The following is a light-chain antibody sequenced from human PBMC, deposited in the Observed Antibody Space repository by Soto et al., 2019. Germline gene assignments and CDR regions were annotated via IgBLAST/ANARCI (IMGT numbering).Light chain of an antibody. CDR3: QSYYSSLSGVV. J-gene: IGLJ2*01. CDR1: SSNIGAGYD. V-gene: IGLV1-40*01. Sequence: QSVLTQPPSVSGAPGQRVTISCTGSSSNIGAGYDVHWYQQLPGTAPKLLIYGNSNRPSGVPDRFSGSKSGTSASLAITGLQAEDEADYYCQSYYSSLSGVVVCGGTKLTVL. CDR2: GNS.